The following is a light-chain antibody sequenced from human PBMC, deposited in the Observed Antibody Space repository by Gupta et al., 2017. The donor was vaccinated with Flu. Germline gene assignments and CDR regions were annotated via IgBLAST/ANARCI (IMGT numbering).Light chain of an antibody. CDR3: QQDVYSPWA. CDR1: QSVSSW. J-gene: IGKJ1*01. Sequence: IQMTPSASTLSASVGDRLTITCRARQSVSSWLAWYQQRPGKAPKLLIYRASRVNSGVPSRFSDSESGTEFTLTINRLQPDDFATYYCQQDVYSPWAFGQGTKVEIK. V-gene: IGKV1-5*03. CDR2: RAS.